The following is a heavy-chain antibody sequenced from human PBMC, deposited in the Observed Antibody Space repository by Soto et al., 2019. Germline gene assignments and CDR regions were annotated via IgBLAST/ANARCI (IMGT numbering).Heavy chain of an antibody. CDR3: AREPLT. CDR2: IYYSGST. J-gene: IGHJ4*02. V-gene: IGHV4-31*03. Sequence: TPFPTRTFSCGSIRSGGFYWSWIRQHPGKGLEWIGYIYYSGSTYYNPSLKSRVTISVDTSKNQFSLKLSSVTAADTAVYYCAREPLTWGQGTLVTVSS. CDR1: CGSIRSGGFY.